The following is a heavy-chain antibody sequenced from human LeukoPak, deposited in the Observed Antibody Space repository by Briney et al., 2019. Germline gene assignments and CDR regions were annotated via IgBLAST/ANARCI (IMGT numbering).Heavy chain of an antibody. D-gene: IGHD6-19*01. J-gene: IGHJ5*02. Sequence: HPGGSLRLSCAASGFTFSSYGMHWVRQAPGKGLEWVAFIRYDGSNKYYADSVKGRFTISRDNSKNTLYLQMNSLRAEDTAVYYCAKSGSLYSSGWYWFDPWGQGTLVTVSS. V-gene: IGHV3-30*02. CDR2: IRYDGSNK. CDR1: GFTFSSYG. CDR3: AKSGSLYSSGWYWFDP.